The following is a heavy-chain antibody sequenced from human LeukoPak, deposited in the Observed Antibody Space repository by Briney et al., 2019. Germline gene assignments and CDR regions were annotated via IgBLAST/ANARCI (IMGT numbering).Heavy chain of an antibody. CDR1: GFIFSGNA. J-gene: IGHJ5*02. D-gene: IGHD3-10*01. CDR3: VPSGGAP. CDR2: ISGSGRST. Sequence: GGSLRLSCAASGFIFSGNAMSWVRQAPGKGLEWVSAISGSGRSTYYADSVKGRFTISKDNSKNTLYLQMNSLRAEDTALYFCVPSGGAPWGQGTLVTVSS. V-gene: IGHV3-23*01.